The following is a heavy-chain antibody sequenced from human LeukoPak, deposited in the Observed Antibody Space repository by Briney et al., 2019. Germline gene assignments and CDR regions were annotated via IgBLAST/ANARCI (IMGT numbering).Heavy chain of an antibody. CDR3: ARGSGYYYVDFDY. V-gene: IGHV4-34*01. J-gene: IGHJ4*02. CDR2: INHSGST. D-gene: IGHD3-22*01. CDR1: GGSFSGYY. Sequence: MPSETLSLTCAVYGGSFSGYYWSWIRQPPGKGLEWIGEINHSGSTNYNPSLKSRVSISVDTSKNQFSLKLSSVTAADTALYYCARGSGYYYVDFDYWGQGTLVTASS.